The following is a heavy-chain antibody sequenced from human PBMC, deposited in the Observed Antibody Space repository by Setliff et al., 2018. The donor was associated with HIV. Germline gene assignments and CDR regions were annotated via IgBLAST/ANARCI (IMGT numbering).Heavy chain of an antibody. CDR1: GGSIRSGSYY. CDR3: ARGVNFDY. J-gene: IGHJ4*02. D-gene: IGHD3-3*01. V-gene: IGHV4-61*01. Sequence: SETLSLTCSVSGGSIRSGSYYWSWIRQPPGKGLEWIGYIYIYNSGSTNYNPSFTSRVTISVDTSRNQFSLKLTSVTAADTANYYCARGVNFDYWGQGTQVTVSS. CDR2: IYIYNSGST.